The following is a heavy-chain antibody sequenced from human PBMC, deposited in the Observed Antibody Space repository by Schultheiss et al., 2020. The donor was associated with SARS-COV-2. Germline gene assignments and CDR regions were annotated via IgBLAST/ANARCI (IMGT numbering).Heavy chain of an antibody. D-gene: IGHD2-2*01. CDR3: AKDYCSSTSCYAGAGAFDI. J-gene: IGHJ3*02. Sequence: GGSLRLSCAASGFTFSSYAMSWVRQAPGKGLEWVSAISGSGGSTYYADSVKGRFTISRDNSKNTLYLQMNSLRAEDTAVYYCAKDYCSSTSCYAGAGAFDIWGQGTTVTVAS. V-gene: IGHV3-23*01. CDR2: ISGSGGST. CDR1: GFTFSSYA.